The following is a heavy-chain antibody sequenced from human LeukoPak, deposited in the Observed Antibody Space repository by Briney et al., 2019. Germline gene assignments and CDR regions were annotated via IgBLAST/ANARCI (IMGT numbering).Heavy chain of an antibody. J-gene: IGHJ4*02. D-gene: IGHD2-2*01. V-gene: IGHV1-46*01. CDR3: ARDTKQYHY. CDR2: INPTGGST. CDR1: GYTFTGYY. Sequence: GASVKVSCKASGYTFTGYYMHWVRQAPGQGLEWMGWINPTGGSTNYAQKFQGRVTITADESTSTAYMELSSLRSEDTAVYYCARDTKQYHYWGQGTLVTVSS.